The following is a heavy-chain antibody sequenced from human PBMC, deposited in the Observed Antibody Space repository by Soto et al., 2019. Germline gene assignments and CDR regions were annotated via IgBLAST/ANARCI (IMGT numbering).Heavy chain of an antibody. J-gene: IGHJ5*02. V-gene: IGHV1-46*01. CDR2: INTSGGST. CDR1: GYTFTSYY. CDR3: ARDRNLGITMVRGVIDP. D-gene: IGHD3-10*01. Sequence: ASVQVSCKASGYTFTSYYMHWVRQAPGQGLEWMGIINTSGGSTSYAQKFQGRVTMTRDTSTSIVYMELSSLRSEDTAVYYCARDRNLGITMVRGVIDPWGQGTLVTVSS.